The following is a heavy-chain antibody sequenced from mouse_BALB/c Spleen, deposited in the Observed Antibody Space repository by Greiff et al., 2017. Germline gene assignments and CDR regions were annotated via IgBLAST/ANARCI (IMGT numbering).Heavy chain of an antibody. D-gene: IGHD1-1*01. Sequence: EVKLVESGPGLVKPSQSLSLTCSVTGYSITSGYYWNWIRQFPGNKLEWMGYISYDGSNNYNPSLKNRISITRDTSKNQFFLKLNSVTTEDTATYYCAREYYYGSSPAWFAYWGQGTLVTVSA. J-gene: IGHJ3*01. CDR3: AREYYYGSSPAWFAY. CDR1: GYSITSGYY. V-gene: IGHV3-6*02. CDR2: ISYDGSN.